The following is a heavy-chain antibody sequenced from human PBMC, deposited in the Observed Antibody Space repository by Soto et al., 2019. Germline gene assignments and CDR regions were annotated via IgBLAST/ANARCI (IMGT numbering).Heavy chain of an antibody. V-gene: IGHV1-2*04. CDR1: GYTFTGYY. CDR2: INPNSGGT. Sequence: QVQLVQSGAEVKKPGASVKVSCKASGYTFTGYYMHWVRQAPGQGLEWMGWINPNSGGTNYAQKFQGWVTMTRDTSISTAYMELSRLRSDDTAVYYCARGWGFGRGITMVRGVLPPYFDYWGQGTLVTVSS. J-gene: IGHJ4*02. D-gene: IGHD3-10*01. CDR3: ARGWGFGRGITMVRGVLPPYFDY.